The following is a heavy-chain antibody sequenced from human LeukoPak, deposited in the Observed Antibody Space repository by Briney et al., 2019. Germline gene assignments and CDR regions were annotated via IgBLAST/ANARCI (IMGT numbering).Heavy chain of an antibody. D-gene: IGHD2-15*01. Sequence: GGSLRLSCAASGFNIRNYGMHWVRQAPGKGLEWVAYTRDDGSKNWYGDSVKGRFTISRDNSKSTLYLQMNSLRGEDTAVYYCANGDCRGGRCSSGAYWGQGTLVTVSS. J-gene: IGHJ4*02. CDR3: ANGDCRGGRCSSGAY. CDR2: TRDDGSKN. CDR1: GFNIRNYG. V-gene: IGHV3-30*02.